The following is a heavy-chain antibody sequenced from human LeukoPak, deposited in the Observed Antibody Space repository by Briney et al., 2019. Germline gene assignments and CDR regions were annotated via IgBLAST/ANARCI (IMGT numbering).Heavy chain of an antibody. CDR1: GFTFSNYA. CDR3: APDLRGSGWSLDY. Sequence: GGSLRLSCAVSGFTFSNYAMSWVRQAPGKGLEWVSFISAGGGSAYYADSVKGRFTISRDDSKNTLYLHMNSLRAEDTAVYYCAPDLRGSGWSLDYWGQGTLVTVSS. V-gene: IGHV3-23*01. J-gene: IGHJ4*02. D-gene: IGHD6-13*01. CDR2: ISAGGGSA.